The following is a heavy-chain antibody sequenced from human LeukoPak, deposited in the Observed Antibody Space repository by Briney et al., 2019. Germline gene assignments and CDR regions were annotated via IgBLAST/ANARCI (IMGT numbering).Heavy chain of an antibody. CDR3: ARVFHPTSSQFYFDY. D-gene: IGHD2-2*01. CDR1: GGSNSSYY. Sequence: SETLSLTCTVSGGSNSSYYWSWIRQPAGKGLEWIGRIYTSGSTNYNPSLKSRVTMSVDTSKNQFSLKLSSVTAADTAVYYCARVFHPTSSQFYFDYWGQGTLVTVSS. J-gene: IGHJ4*02. CDR2: IYTSGST. V-gene: IGHV4-4*07.